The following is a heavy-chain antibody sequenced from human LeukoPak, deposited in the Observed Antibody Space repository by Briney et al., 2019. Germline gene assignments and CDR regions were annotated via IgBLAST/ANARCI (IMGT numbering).Heavy chain of an antibody. J-gene: IGHJ6*03. V-gene: IGHV4-39*07. CDR1: GGSISSSSYY. D-gene: IGHD7-27*01. CDR2: ISTSGST. CDR3: ARDAHWGPFMDV. Sequence: SETLSLTCTVSGGSISSSSYYWGWIRQPPGKGLEWIGRISTSGSTNYNPSLKSRVTISVDTSKNQFSLNLSSVTAAGTAVYHCARDAHWGPFMDVWGKGTTVTISS.